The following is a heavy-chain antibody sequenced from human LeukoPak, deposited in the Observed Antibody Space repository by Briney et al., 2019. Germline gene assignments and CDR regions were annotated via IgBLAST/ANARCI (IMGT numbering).Heavy chain of an antibody. CDR2: INPNSGGT. J-gene: IGHJ4*02. CDR3: AREKGYYYDSSGDYAMDY. V-gene: IGHV1-2*02. D-gene: IGHD3-22*01. CDR1: GYTFTGYY. Sequence: ASVKVSCKASGYTFTGYYMHWVRQAPGQGLEWMGWINPNSGGTNYAQKFQGRVTMTRDTSISTAYMEPSRLRSDDTAVYYCAREKGYYYDSSGDYAMDYWGQGTLVTVSS.